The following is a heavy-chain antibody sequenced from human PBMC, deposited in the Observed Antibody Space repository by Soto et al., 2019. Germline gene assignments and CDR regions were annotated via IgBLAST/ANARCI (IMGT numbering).Heavy chain of an antibody. Sequence: QVHLVESGGGVVQPGRSLRLSCAASGFIFSTYAIHWVRQAPGKGLEWVAVISYDGTNKYYADSVKGRFTISRDNSKNTLYLQMISLSAEDTAVYYCARDSWGMDVWGQGTTVTVSS. V-gene: IGHV3-30-3*01. CDR2: ISYDGTNK. CDR3: ARDSWGMDV. CDR1: GFIFSTYA. J-gene: IGHJ6*02.